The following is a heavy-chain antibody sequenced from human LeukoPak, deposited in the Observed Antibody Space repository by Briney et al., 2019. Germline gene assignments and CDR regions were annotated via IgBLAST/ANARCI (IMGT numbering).Heavy chain of an antibody. CDR1: GFNFADYA. CDR2: ISWNSGRL. V-gene: IGHV3-9*01. Sequence: GGSLRLSCAASGFNFADYAMHWVRQAPGKGLEWVSGISWNSGRLDYADSVKGRFTISRDNAKNSLYLQMNSLRAEDTAVYYCAKDNGYGSGSSDWGQGTLVTVSS. D-gene: IGHD3-10*01. CDR3: AKDNGYGSGSSD. J-gene: IGHJ4*02.